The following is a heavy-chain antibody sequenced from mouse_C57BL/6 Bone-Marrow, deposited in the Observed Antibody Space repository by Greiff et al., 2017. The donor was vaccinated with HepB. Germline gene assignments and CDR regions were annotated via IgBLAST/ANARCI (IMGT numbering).Heavy chain of an antibody. J-gene: IGHJ1*03. Sequence: VQLQQPGAELVKPGASVKMSCKASGYTFTSYWITWVKQRPGQGLEWIGDIYPGSGSTNYNEKFKSKATLTVDTSSSTAYMQLSSLTSEDSAVYYCGSITTVVAPRYFDVWGTGTTVTVSS. CDR3: GSITTVVAPRYFDV. CDR2: IYPGSGST. CDR1: GYTFTSYW. D-gene: IGHD1-1*01. V-gene: IGHV1-55*01.